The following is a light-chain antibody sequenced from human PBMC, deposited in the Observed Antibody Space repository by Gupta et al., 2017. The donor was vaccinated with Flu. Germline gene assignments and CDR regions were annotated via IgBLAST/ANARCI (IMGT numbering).Light chain of an antibody. CDR2: AAS. CDR3: LQDYSYPRT. J-gene: IGKJ1*01. CDR1: QGIRND. Sequence: GDRVTITCRASQGIRNDLGWYQQKPGKAPKLLIYAASNLQSGVPSRFSGSGSGTDFTLTVSSLQHEDFATYYCLQDYSYPRTFGQGTKVEIK. V-gene: IGKV1-6*01.